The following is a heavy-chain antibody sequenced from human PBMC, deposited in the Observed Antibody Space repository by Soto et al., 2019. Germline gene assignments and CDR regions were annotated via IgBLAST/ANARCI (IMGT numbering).Heavy chain of an antibody. D-gene: IGHD5-12*01. CDR2: IRSKTDGGTI. CDR1: GLSFSNAL. CDR3: TTAHPRGPDY. J-gene: IGHJ4*02. V-gene: IGHV3-15*01. Sequence: EVQLVESGGGLVKPGESLRLSCAASGLSFSNALMNWVRQAPGKGLEWVGQIRSKTDGGTIFYPAPVKDRFIISRDDSRNTLYLQMNSLKTEDTAVYYCTTAHPRGPDYWGQGTLVTVST.